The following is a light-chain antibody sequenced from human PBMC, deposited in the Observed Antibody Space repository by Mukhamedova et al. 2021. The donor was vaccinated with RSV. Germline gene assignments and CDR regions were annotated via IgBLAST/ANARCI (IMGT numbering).Light chain of an antibody. CDR2: QDS. CDR3: QAWDSSTVV. Sequence: GDKLGDKYACWYQQKPGQSPVLVIYQDSKRPSGIPERFSGSNSGNTATLTISGTQAMDEADYYCQAWDSSTVVFGGGTKLTVL. J-gene: IGLJ2*01. V-gene: IGLV3-1*01. CDR1: KLGDKY.